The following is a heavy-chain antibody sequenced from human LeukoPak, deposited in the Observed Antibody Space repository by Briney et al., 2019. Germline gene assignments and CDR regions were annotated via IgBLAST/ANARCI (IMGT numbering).Heavy chain of an antibody. CDR2: VIPIFDAT. J-gene: IGHJ4*02. CDR1: GGTFSTYT. CDR3: ARDGESGYDSLRY. V-gene: IGHV1-69*13. Sequence: GASVKVSCKASGGTFSTYTISWVRQAPGQGLEWMGGVIPIFDATKYIERFQDRITITADESTSTVYMELHSLRSEDTAVYYCARDGESGYDSLRYWGQGTLVTVSS. D-gene: IGHD5-12*01.